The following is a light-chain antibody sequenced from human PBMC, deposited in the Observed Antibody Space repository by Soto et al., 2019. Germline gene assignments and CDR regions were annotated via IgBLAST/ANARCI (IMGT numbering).Light chain of an antibody. CDR1: QSISSW. J-gene: IGKJ4*01. V-gene: IGKV1-5*03. CDR2: KAS. CDR3: QQYNSYSLT. Sequence: DIQMTQSPSTLSASVGDRVTITCRASQSISSWLAWYQQKPGKTPKLLIYKASSLESGVPSRFSGSGSGTEFTLTISSLQPDDFATYYCQQYNSYSLTFGGGTKVEIK.